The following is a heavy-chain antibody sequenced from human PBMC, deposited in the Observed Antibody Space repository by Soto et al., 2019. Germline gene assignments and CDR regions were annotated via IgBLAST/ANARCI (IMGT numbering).Heavy chain of an antibody. V-gene: IGHV1-18*01. D-gene: IGHD3-22*01. CDR2: ISAYNGNT. CDR3: ARDSYYYDSSGYPSAIDY. J-gene: IGHJ4*02. Sequence: APVKVSCKASGYTFTSYGISWVRQAPGQGLEWMGWISAYNGNTNYAQKLQGRVTMTTDTSTSTAYMELRSLRSDDTAVYYCARDSYYYDSSGYPSAIDYWGQGTLVTVSS. CDR1: GYTFTSYG.